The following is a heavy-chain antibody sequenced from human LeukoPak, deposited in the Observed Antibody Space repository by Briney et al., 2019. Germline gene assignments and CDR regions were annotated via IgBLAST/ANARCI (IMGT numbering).Heavy chain of an antibody. Sequence: GGSLRLSCAASGFSFSNYWMSWVRQAPGKGLEWXAXIDPHGSETQYVGSVKGRFTTSRDNAKNSLYAQMNSLRAEDTAIYYCARIWYFGDNNWRYFDYWGQGTLVTVAS. J-gene: IGHJ4*03. CDR3: ARIWYFGDNNWRYFDY. D-gene: IGHD1-1*01. V-gene: IGHV3-7*01. CDR1: GFSFSNYW. CDR2: IDPHGSET.